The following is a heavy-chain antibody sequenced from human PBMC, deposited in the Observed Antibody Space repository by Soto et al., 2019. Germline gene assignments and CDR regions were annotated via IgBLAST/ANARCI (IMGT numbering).Heavy chain of an antibody. V-gene: IGHV3-21*01. CDR1: GFTFSSYV. CDR2: INTNGGTR. D-gene: IGHD2-2*01. CDR3: ARSSTSGDV. J-gene: IGHJ6*02. Sequence: GGSLRLSCAASGFTFSSYVMNWVHQAPGKGLEWVSSINTNGGTRYYADSVRGRFTISRDNAQSSLYLHMNSLRADDTAVYYCARSSTSGDVWGQGTTVTVSS.